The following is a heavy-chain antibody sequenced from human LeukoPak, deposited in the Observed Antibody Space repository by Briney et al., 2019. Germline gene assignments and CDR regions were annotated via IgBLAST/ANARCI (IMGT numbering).Heavy chain of an antibody. CDR2: ISAYNGNT. V-gene: IGHV1-18*04. CDR3: ARAFPRYCSSTSCYAYYYGMDV. J-gene: IGHJ6*04. CDR1: GYTFTSYG. Sequence: GASVKVSCKASGYTFTSYGVSWVRQAPGQGLEWMGWISAYNGNTNYAQKLQGRVTMTTDTSTSTAYMELRSLRSDDTAVYYRARAFPRYCSSTSCYAYYYGMDVWGKGTTVTVSS. D-gene: IGHD2-2*01.